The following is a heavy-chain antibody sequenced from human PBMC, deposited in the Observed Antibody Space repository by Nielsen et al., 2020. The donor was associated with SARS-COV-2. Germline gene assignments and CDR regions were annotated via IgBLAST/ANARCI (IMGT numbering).Heavy chain of an antibody. V-gene: IGHV3-9*01. Sequence: SLKISCAASGFTFDDYAMHWVRQAPEKGLEWVSGISWNSGSIGYADSVKGRFTISRDNAKNSLYLQMNSLRAEDTALYYCAKAPNPLAAAGYYYFDYWGQGTLVTVSS. D-gene: IGHD6-13*01. J-gene: IGHJ4*02. CDR2: ISWNSGSI. CDR3: AKAPNPLAAAGYYYFDY. CDR1: GFTFDDYA.